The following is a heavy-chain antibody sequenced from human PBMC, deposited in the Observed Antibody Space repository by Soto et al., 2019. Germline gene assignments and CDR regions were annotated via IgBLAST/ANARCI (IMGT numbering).Heavy chain of an antibody. J-gene: IGHJ1*01. CDR3: ATVLVGGDSGPYFQR. CDR1: AFTFSHYY. CDR2: ISSSGSTM. D-gene: IGHD4-17*01. V-gene: IGHV3-11*01. Sequence: QVQLVESGGGLVKPGGSLRLSCAASAFTFSHYYMSWIRQAPGKGLEWVSYISSSGSTMYYADSVKGRFTISRDNAKNSLYLQINSLRVEDTAVYYCATVLVGGDSGPYFQRWGQGTLVTVSS.